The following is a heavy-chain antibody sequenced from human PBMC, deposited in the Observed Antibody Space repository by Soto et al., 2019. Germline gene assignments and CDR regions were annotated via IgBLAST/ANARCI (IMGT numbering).Heavy chain of an antibody. CDR2: IYYSGST. V-gene: IGHV4-31*03. CDR3: ARDYMGKSPRYPYGMDV. D-gene: IGHD1-20*01. J-gene: IGHJ6*02. CDR1: GGSISSGGYY. Sequence: QVQLQESGPGLVKPSQTLSLTCTVSGGSISSGGYYWRWIRQHPGKGLEGIGYIYYSGSTYYNPSLKSRVTISVDTSKNQFSLKLSSVTAADTAVYYCARDYMGKSPRYPYGMDVWGQGTTVTVSS.